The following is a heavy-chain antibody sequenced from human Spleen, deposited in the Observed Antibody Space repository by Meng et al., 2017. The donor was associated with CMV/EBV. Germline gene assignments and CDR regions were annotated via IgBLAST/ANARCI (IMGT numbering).Heavy chain of an antibody. CDR1: GFTFSESA. V-gene: IGHV3-73*01. CDR3: SNSGLGY. CDR2: IRSKAHGYST. Sequence: GGSLRLSCAASGFTFSESAMHWVRQASGKGLEWVGRIRSKAHGYSTEYDTSVEGRFSISRDDSKTTTYQQINDLKTEDTAVYFCSNSGLGYWGQGTLVTVSS. D-gene: IGHD6-19*01. J-gene: IGHJ4*02.